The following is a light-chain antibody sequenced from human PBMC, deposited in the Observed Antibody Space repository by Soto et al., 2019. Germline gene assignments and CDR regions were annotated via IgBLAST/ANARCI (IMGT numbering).Light chain of an antibody. J-gene: IGKJ3*01. Sequence: DIQLTQSPSFLSASVGDRVTITCRANQGISSYLAWYQQKPGKAPKLLIYAASTLQSGVPSRFSGSGSGTEFTLTISSLQPEDFATYYCQQLNSYPLTSGPGTKVDIK. CDR1: QGISSY. CDR2: AAS. V-gene: IGKV1-9*01. CDR3: QQLNSYPLT.